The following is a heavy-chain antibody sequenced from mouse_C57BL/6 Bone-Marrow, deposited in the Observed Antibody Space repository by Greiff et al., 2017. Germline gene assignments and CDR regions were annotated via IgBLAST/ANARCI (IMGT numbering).Heavy chain of an antibody. Sequence: EVMLVESGGGLVKPGGSLKLSCAASGFTFSSYAMSWVRQTPEKRLEWVATISDGGSYTYYPDYVKGRFTISRDNAKNNLYLQMSHLKSEDTAMYYCARDRNDGYYYAMDYWGQGTSVTVSS. D-gene: IGHD2-12*01. J-gene: IGHJ4*01. V-gene: IGHV5-4*01. CDR3: ARDRNDGYYYAMDY. CDR1: GFTFSSYA. CDR2: ISDGGSYT.